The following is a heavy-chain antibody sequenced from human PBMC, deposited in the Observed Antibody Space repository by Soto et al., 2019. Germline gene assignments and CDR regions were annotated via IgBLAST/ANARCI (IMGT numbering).Heavy chain of an antibody. CDR3: AKDKRLRGAAAGTDGLNWFDP. V-gene: IGHV3-30*18. CDR2: ISYDGSNK. Sequence: LRLSCAASAFTFSSYGMHWVRQGPGKGLEWVAVISYDGSNKYYADSVKGRFTISRDNSKNTLYLQMNSLRAEDTAVYYCAKDKRLRGAAAGTDGLNWFDPWGQGTLVTVSS. CDR1: AFTFSSYG. J-gene: IGHJ5*02. D-gene: IGHD6-13*01.